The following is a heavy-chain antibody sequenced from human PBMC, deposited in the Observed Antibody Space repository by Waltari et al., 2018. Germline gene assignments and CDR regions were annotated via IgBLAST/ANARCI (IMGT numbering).Heavy chain of an antibody. D-gene: IGHD3-22*01. V-gene: IGHV4-59*01. CDR1: GGSISSSY. CDR2: IYYSGST. CDR3: ARGGYYDSSGCFDY. Sequence: QVQLQESGPGLVKPSETLSLTCTVSGGSISSSYWSWIRQPPGKGLEWIGYIYYSGSTNYNPSLKSRVTISVDTSKNQFSLKLSSVTAADTAVYYCARGGYYDSSGCFDYWGQGTLVTVSS. J-gene: IGHJ4*02.